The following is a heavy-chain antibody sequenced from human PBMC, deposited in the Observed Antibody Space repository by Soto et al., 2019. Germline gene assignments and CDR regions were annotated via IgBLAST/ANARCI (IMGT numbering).Heavy chain of an antibody. CDR1: GGTFNTYA. V-gene: IGHV1-69*19. Sequence: QVQLVQSGAEMKKPGSSVKVSCQSSGGTFNTYAMNWERQAPGQGPEWMGDISPMFGAANYAPKFQGRVTITADESTGTSYMQLSSLTSEDTALYFCAREVQVHTPAFVYWGQGTLVTVSS. CDR2: ISPMFGAA. J-gene: IGHJ4*02. CDR3: AREVQVHTPAFVY. D-gene: IGHD3-10*01.